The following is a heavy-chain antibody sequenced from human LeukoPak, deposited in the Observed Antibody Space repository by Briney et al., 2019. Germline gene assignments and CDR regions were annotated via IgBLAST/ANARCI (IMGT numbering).Heavy chain of an antibody. J-gene: IGHJ4*02. V-gene: IGHV1-2*02. D-gene: IGHD3-16*01. CDR2: INPNSGGT. CDR1: GYIFTGYY. Sequence: ASVKVSCKASGYIFTGYYMHWVRQAPGQGLEWMGWINPNSGGTNYAQKFQGRVTMTRDTSISTAYMELSRLRSDDTAVYYCARDRTITFGGVILYWGQGTLVTVSS. CDR3: ARDRTITFGGVILY.